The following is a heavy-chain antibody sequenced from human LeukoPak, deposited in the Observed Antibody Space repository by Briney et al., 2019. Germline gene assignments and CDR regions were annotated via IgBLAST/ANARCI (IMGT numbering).Heavy chain of an antibody. CDR3: ATESKVGVIACYYYYYGMAV. V-gene: IGHV4-4*02. J-gene: IGHJ6*02. CDR2: INHSGST. CDR1: GGSISSSNW. D-gene: IGHD3-22*01. Sequence: SGTLSLTCAVSGGSISSSNWRSWVRQPAGKGLEWIGEINHSGSTNYNPSLKSRVTISVDTSKNQFSLKLSSVTAADTAVYYCATESKVGVIACYYYYYGMAVWGQGATVTVSS.